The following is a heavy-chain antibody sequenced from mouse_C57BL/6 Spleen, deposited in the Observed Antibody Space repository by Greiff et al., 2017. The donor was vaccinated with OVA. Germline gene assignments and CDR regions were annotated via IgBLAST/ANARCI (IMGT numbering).Heavy chain of an antibody. V-gene: IGHV1-53*01. CDR1: GYTFTSSW. Sequence: QVQLQQPGTELVKPGASVKLSCKASGYTFTSSWMHWVKQRPGQGLEWIGNINPRNGGTNYNEKFKSKATLTLDKSSSTAYMQLSSLTSEDSAVYYCARGGYYSGSSYLDYWGQGTTLTVSS. D-gene: IGHD1-1*01. J-gene: IGHJ2*01. CDR2: INPRNGGT. CDR3: ARGGYYSGSSYLDY.